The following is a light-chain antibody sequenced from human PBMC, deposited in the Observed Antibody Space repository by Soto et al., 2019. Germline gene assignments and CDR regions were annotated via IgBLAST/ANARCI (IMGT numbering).Light chain of an antibody. Sequence: QSALTQPPSASGSPGQSVAISCTGTSSDVGGYNYVSWYQQHPSKAPKLMIYEVNKRPSGVPDRFSGSKSGNTASLTVSGLQAEDEADYYCSSYAGSSNVFGTGTKITV. CDR3: SSYAGSSNV. V-gene: IGLV2-8*01. CDR2: EVN. CDR1: SSDVGGYNY. J-gene: IGLJ1*01.